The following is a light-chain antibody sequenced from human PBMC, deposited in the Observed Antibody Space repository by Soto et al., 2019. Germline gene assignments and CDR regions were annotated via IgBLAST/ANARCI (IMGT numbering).Light chain of an antibody. CDR1: TGPVTSGQY. CDR2: DTT. Sequence: QSVVTQEPSLTVSPGGTVTLTCGSSTGPVTSGQYPYWFQQKPGQAPRTLIYDTTNRHSWTPARFSGSRLGGKAALTLSGAQHEDEAVFYCLLSFGGARVFGGGTKLTVL. J-gene: IGLJ3*02. CDR3: LLSFGGARV. V-gene: IGLV7-46*01.